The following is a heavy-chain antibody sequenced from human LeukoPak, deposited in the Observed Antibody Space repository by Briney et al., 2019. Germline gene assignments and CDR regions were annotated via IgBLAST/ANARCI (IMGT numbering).Heavy chain of an antibody. CDR3: ASSSYANYYYMDV. Sequence: GGSLRLSCAASGFTFDDYGMSWVRQAPGKGLEWVSGINWNGGSTGYADSVKGRFTISRDNAKNSLYLQMNSLRAEDTALYYCASSSYANYYYMDVWGKGTTVTVSS. V-gene: IGHV3-20*04. CDR2: INWNGGST. CDR1: GFTFDDYG. J-gene: IGHJ6*03. D-gene: IGHD1-26*01.